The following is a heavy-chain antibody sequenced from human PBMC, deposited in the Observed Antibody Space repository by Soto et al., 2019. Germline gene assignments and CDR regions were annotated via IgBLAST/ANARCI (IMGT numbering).Heavy chain of an antibody. J-gene: IGHJ6*02. Sequence: PSETLSLTCTVSGGSISSYYWSWSRQPPWKGLEWIGYIYYSGSTNYNPSLKSRVTISVDTSKNQFSLKLSSVTAADTAVYYCARHPEMATIIPYGMDVWGHGTTVTVSS. CDR2: IYYSGST. V-gene: IGHV4-59*08. CDR3: ARHPEMATIIPYGMDV. D-gene: IGHD5-12*01. CDR1: GGSISSYY.